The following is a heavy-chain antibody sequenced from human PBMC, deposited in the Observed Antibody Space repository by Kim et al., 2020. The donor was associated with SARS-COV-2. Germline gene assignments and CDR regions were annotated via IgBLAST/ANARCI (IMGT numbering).Heavy chain of an antibody. V-gene: IGHV1-18*01. Sequence: AQRLPDRVTMTTDTSTSTAYMELRSLRSDDTAVYYCARASSGWSSSNFDYWGQGTLVTVSS. CDR3: ARASSGWSSSNFDY. D-gene: IGHD6-19*01. J-gene: IGHJ4*02.